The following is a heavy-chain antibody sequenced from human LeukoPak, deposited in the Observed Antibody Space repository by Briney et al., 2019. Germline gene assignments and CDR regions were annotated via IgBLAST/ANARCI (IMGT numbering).Heavy chain of an antibody. J-gene: IGHJ4*02. Sequence: PGGSLRLSCAASGLTFSSYSMNWVRQAPGKGLEWVSSISSSSSYIYYADSVKGRFTISRDNAKNSLYLQMNSLRAEDTAVYYCARDESMITFGGVIREYYFDYWGQGTLVTVSS. CDR1: GLTFSSYS. CDR2: ISSSSSYI. V-gene: IGHV3-21*01. CDR3: ARDESMITFGGVIREYYFDY. D-gene: IGHD3-16*01.